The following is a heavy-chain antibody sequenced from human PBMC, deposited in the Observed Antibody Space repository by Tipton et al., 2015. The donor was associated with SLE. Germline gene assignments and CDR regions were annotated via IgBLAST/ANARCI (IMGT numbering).Heavy chain of an antibody. V-gene: IGHV4-61*02. Sequence: TLSLTCTVSGGSISSGSYYWSWIRQPAGKGLEWIGRIYSGGSTNYNPSLKSRVTISEDTSKNQFSLKLSSVTAADTAVYYCARGDAFHVWGQGTLVTVSS. CDR3: ARGDAFHV. CDR1: GGSISSGSYY. CDR2: IYSGGST. J-gene: IGHJ3*01.